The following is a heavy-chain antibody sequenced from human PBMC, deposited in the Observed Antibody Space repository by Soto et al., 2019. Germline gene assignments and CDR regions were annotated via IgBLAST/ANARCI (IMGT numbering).Heavy chain of an antibody. Sequence: SGPTLVKPTQTLTLTCTFSGFSLSTSGMCVSWIRQPPGKALEWLALIDWDDDKYYSTSLKTRLTISKDTSKNQVVLTMTNMDPVDPATYYCARTTGSIAAAGGPKYYFDYWGQGTLVTVSS. CDR3: ARTTGSIAAAGGPKYYFDY. V-gene: IGHV2-70*01. J-gene: IGHJ4*02. CDR1: GFSLSTSGMC. D-gene: IGHD6-13*01. CDR2: IDWDDDK.